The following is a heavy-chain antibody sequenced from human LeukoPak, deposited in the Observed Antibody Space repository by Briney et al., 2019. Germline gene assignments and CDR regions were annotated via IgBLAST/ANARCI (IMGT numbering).Heavy chain of an antibody. CDR2: IYYSGTS. V-gene: IGHV4-31*02. D-gene: IGHD2-15*01. Sequence: PSETLSLTCAVYGGSFSGYYWSWIRQHPGQGLEWLGYIYYSGTSYYNPSLRSRVTISVDTSKNQFSLKVSSVTAADTAVYYCARDSGGYDYWGQGTLVTVSS. J-gene: IGHJ4*02. CDR3: ARDSGGYDY. CDR1: GGSFSGYY.